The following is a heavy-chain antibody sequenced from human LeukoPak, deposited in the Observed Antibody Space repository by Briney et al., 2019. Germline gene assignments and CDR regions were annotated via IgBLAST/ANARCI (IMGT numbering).Heavy chain of an antibody. J-gene: IGHJ5*02. CDR2: MNPNSGNT. D-gene: IGHD6-13*01. CDR1: GYTFTSYD. CDR3: ARRRIAATGARFDP. Sequence: GASVKVSCKASGYTFTSYDINWVRQATGQGLEWMGWMNPNSGNTGYAQKFQGRANMTRNTSISTAYMELSSLRSEDTAVYYCARRRIAATGARFDPWGQGTLVTVSS. V-gene: IGHV1-8*01.